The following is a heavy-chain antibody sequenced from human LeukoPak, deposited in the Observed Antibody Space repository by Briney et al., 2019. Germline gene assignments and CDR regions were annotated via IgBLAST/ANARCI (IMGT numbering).Heavy chain of an antibody. V-gene: IGHV1-46*01. CDR2: IIPTGGST. CDR1: GYTFTSYG. CDR3: ARSRPLRLTDKLTALFPIVDP. J-gene: IGHJ5*02. D-gene: IGHD5-18*01. Sequence: ASVKVSCKASGYTFTSYGISWVRQAPGQGLEWMGIIIPTGGSTSYAQKFQGRVTMTRDTSSSTVHLELSSLRSEDTAVYYCARSRPLRLTDKLTALFPIVDPWGQGTLVTVSS.